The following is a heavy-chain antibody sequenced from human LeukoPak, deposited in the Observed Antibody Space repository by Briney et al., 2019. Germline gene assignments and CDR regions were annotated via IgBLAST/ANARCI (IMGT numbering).Heavy chain of an antibody. V-gene: IGHV3-48*04. J-gene: IGHJ4*02. Sequence: GGSLRLSCAASGFTFSSYSMNWVRQAPGKGLEWVSYISSSSSTIYYADSVKGRFTISRDNAKNSLYLQMNSLRAEDTAVYYRARDAFGWGYYFDYWGQGTLVTVSS. D-gene: IGHD3-10*01. CDR2: ISSSSSTI. CDR1: GFTFSSYS. CDR3: ARDAFGWGYYFDY.